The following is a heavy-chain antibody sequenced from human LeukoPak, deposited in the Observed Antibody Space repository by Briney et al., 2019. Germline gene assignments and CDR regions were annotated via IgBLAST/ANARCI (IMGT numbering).Heavy chain of an antibody. CDR2: ISSSSSYI. V-gene: IGHV3-21*01. CDR1: GFTFSSYS. Sequence: GGSLRLSCAASGFTFSSYSMNWVRQAPGKGLEWVSSISSSSSYIYYADSVKGRFTISRDNAKNSLYLQMNSLRAEDTAVYYCARLRWDLYYFDYWAQGALVTVSS. CDR3: ARLRWDLYYFDY. D-gene: IGHD4-23*01. J-gene: IGHJ4*02.